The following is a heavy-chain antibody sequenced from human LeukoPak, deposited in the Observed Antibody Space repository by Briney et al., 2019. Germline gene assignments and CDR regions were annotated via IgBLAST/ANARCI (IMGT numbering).Heavy chain of an antibody. CDR2: IYHSGRT. CDR1: GYSISSGYY. V-gene: IGHV4-38-2*02. Sequence: SETLSLTCTVSGYSISSGYYWGWIRQPPGKGLEWIGSIYHSGRTYYNPSLKSRVTISVDTSKNQFSLKLSSVTAADTAVYYCARVAMDWYFDLWGRGTLVTVSS. D-gene: IGHD5-18*01. J-gene: IGHJ2*01. CDR3: ARVAMDWYFDL.